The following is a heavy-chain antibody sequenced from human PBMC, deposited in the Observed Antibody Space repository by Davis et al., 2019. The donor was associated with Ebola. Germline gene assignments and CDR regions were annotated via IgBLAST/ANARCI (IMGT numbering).Heavy chain of an antibody. CDR2: IWYDGSNK. V-gene: IGHV3-33*01. J-gene: IGHJ4*02. D-gene: IGHD6-13*01. Sequence: PGGSLRLSCAASGFTFSSYGMHWVRQAPGKGLEWVAVIWYDGSNKYYADSVKGRFTISRDNSKNTLYLQMNSLRAEDTAVYYCARDVSYSSSWFDYWGRGTLVTVSS. CDR3: ARDVSYSSSWFDY. CDR1: GFTFSSYG.